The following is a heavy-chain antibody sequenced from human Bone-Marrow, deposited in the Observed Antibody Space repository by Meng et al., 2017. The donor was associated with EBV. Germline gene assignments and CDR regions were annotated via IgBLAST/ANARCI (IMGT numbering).Heavy chain of an antibody. J-gene: IGHJ4*02. Sequence: VLRGGFGGGLGQPGGPLNLSCGAPGFLFRDSAMPWGRQASGKGLEWVGRVETKASKYATAYAASVKGRFSVSRDDSKNMVVLEMNSLKTEDTARYFCWGDLNYGSYWGQGTLVTVSS. V-gene: IGHV3-73*01. D-gene: IGHD3-16*01. CDR2: VETKASKYAT. CDR1: GFLFRDSA. CDR3: WGDLNYGSY.